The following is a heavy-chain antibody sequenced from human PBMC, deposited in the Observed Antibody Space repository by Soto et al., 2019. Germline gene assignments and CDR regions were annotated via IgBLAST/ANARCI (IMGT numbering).Heavy chain of an antibody. CDR1: GFSFSTYE. J-gene: IGHJ4*02. V-gene: IGHV3-48*03. CDR3: ARDRTAYNRRTYFDL. Sequence: PGGSLRLSCAASGFSFSTYEMNWVRQAPGKGLEWLSNIRSSDSYIHYADSVKGRFTISRDNDKNSLYLEMNNLRAEDTAVYYCARDRTAYNRRTYFDLWGQGTLVTVSS. D-gene: IGHD3-16*01. CDR2: IRSSDSYI.